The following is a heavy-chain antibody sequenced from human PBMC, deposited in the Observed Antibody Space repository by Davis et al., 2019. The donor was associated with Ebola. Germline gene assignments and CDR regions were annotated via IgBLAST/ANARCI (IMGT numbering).Heavy chain of an antibody. J-gene: IGHJ3*02. CDR2: IYYSGST. V-gene: IGHV4-59*08. CDR1: GGSISSYY. Sequence: MPSETLSLTCTVSGGSISSYYWSWIRQPPGKGLEWIGYIYYSGSTNHNPSLKSRVTISVDTSKNQFSLKLSSVTAADTAVYYCARLEASSSGWTRDHGAFDIWGQGTMVTVSS. D-gene: IGHD6-19*01. CDR3: ARLEASSSGWTRDHGAFDI.